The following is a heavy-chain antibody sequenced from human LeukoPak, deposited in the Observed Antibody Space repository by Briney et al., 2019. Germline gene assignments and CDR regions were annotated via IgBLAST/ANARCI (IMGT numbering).Heavy chain of an antibody. CDR3: ARNYYGSGSYSSWGDAFDI. J-gene: IGHJ3*02. CDR1: GYTFTNYG. V-gene: IGHV1-8*02. Sequence: ASVKVSCKASGYTFTNYGISWVRQAPGQGLEWMGWMNPNSGNTGYAQKFQGRVTMTRNTSISTAYMELSRLRSDDTAVYYCARNYYGSGSYSSWGDAFDIWGQGTMVTVSS. D-gene: IGHD3-10*01. CDR2: MNPNSGNT.